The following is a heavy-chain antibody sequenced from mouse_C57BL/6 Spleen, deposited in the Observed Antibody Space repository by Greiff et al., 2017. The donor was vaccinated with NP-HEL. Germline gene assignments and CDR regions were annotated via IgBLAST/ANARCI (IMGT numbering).Heavy chain of an antibody. CDR3: ASTLTGY. CDR2: IYPGDGDT. V-gene: IGHV1-82*01. D-gene: IGHD4-1*01. Sequence: QVQLQQSGPELVKPGASVKISCKASGYAFSSSWMNWVKQRPGKGLEWIGRIYPGDGDTNYNGKFKGKATLTADKSSSTAYMQLSSLTSEDSAVYFCASTLTGYWGQGTTLTVSS. J-gene: IGHJ2*01. CDR1: GYAFSSSW.